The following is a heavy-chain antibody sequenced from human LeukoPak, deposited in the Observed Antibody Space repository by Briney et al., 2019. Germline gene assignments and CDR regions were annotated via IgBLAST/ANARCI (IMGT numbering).Heavy chain of an antibody. CDR1: GGSFSGYY. CDR2: INHSGST. D-gene: IGHD4-17*01. J-gene: IGHJ4*02. CDR3: ARGYGDHTDKFDY. V-gene: IGHV4-34*01. Sequence: PSETLSLTCAVYGGSFSGYYWSWIRQPPGKGLEWIGEINHSGSTNYNPSLKSRVTISVDTSKNQFSLKLSSVTAADTAVYYCARGYGDHTDKFDYWGQGTLVTVSS.